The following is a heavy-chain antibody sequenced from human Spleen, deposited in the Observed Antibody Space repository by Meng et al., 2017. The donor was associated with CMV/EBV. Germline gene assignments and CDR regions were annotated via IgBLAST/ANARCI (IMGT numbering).Heavy chain of an antibody. CDR3: TIPYDSDAFDI. CDR2: ISAYNGNT. D-gene: IGHD3-3*01. CDR1: GYTFTSYG. Sequence: ASVKVSCKASGYTFTSYGISWVRQAPGQGLEWMGWISAYNGNTNYAQKFQGRVSMTRDTSTSTLYLDLSSLKSEDTAVYYCTIPYDSDAFDIWGQGTMVTVSS. V-gene: IGHV1-18*01. J-gene: IGHJ3*02.